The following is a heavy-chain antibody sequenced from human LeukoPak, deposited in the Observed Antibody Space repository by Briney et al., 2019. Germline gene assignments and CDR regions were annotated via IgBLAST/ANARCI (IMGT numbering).Heavy chain of an antibody. V-gene: IGHV4-30-4*01. Sequence: SETLSLTCTVSGGSISSGDYYWSWIRQPPGKGLEWIGYIYYSGSTYYNPSLKSRVAISVDTSKNQFSLKLSSVTAADTAVYYCARDFYDSSGYYQGYAFDIWGQGTMVTVSS. CDR2: IYYSGST. D-gene: IGHD3-22*01. J-gene: IGHJ3*02. CDR3: ARDFYDSSGYYQGYAFDI. CDR1: GGSISSGDYY.